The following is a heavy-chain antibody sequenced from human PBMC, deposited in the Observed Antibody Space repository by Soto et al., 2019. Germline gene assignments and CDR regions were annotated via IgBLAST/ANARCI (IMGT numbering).Heavy chain of an antibody. CDR1: GDRVSSNSAA. Sequence: KQSPTLSLTCAISGDRVSSNSAAWTWIRQSPSRGLEWLGRTYYRSKWYNDYAVSVKSRITINPDTSKNQFSLQLNSVTPEDTAVYYCASWIYSSGYSTGDYWGQGTLVTVSS. CDR3: ASWIYSSGYSTGDY. D-gene: IGHD6-19*01. CDR2: TYYRSKWYN. V-gene: IGHV6-1*01. J-gene: IGHJ4*02.